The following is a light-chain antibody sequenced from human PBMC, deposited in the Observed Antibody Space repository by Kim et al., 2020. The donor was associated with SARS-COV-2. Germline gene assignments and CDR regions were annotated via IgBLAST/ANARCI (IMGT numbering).Light chain of an antibody. CDR1: QDITNC. CDR2: GAS. V-gene: IGKV1-33*01. J-gene: IGKJ4*01. Sequence: SASVGDRVTITCQASQDITNCLNWYQQKPGKAPKVLIYGASNLETGVPSRFSGSGSGTHFTFTISSLQPEDIAIYHCQQYDSAPLTFGGGTKLEIK. CDR3: QQYDSAPLT.